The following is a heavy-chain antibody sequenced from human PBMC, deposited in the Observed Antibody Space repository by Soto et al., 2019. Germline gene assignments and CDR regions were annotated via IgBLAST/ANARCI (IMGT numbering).Heavy chain of an antibody. D-gene: IGHD1-1*01. J-gene: IGHJ6*02. Sequence: PSETLSLTCAVNGGSLSGYYRTWLRQSPGKGLEWVGEIKQGRSCDYNPSLRSRVTLPIGASMNHVTLELTSVTAADTAAYCCARYDNRKSLYRVDVWGQGTAVTVSS. V-gene: IGHV4-34*01. CDR3: ARYDNRKSLYRVDV. CDR1: GGSLSGYY. CDR2: IKQGRSC.